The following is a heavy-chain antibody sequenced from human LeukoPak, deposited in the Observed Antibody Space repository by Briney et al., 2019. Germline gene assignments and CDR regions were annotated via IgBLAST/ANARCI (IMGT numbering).Heavy chain of an antibody. J-gene: IGHJ4*02. CDR1: GFTFSSYA. V-gene: IGHV3-23*01. Sequence: GGSLRLSCAASGFTFSSYAMSWLRQAPGKGLEWVSAISGSGGSTYYADSVKGRFTISRDNSKNTLYLQMNSLRAEDTAVYYCAKVDHSGSYLFDYWGQGTLVTVSS. D-gene: IGHD1-26*01. CDR2: ISGSGGST. CDR3: AKVDHSGSYLFDY.